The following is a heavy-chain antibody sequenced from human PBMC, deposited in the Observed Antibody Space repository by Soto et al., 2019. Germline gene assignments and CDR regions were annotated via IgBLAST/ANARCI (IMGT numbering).Heavy chain of an antibody. Sequence: ASVKVSCKVSGYTLTELSMHWVRQAPGKGLEWMGGFDPEDGETIYAQKFQGRVTMTEDTSTDTAYMELSSLRSEDTAVYYCATRIWYCSSTSCHWDFDYWGQRTLVTVSS. J-gene: IGHJ4*02. V-gene: IGHV1-24*01. CDR3: ATRIWYCSSTSCHWDFDY. CDR1: GYTLTELS. D-gene: IGHD2-2*01. CDR2: FDPEDGET.